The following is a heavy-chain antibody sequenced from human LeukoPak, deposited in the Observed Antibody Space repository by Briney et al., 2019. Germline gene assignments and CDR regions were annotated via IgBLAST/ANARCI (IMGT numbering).Heavy chain of an antibody. Sequence: SETLSLTCAVYGGSFSGYYWSWIRQPPGKGLEWIGEINRSGSTNYNPSLKSRVAISVDTSKNQFSLKLSSVTAADTAVYYCARGSLRITMVRGVIIAFIFDYWGQGTLVTVSS. CDR1: GGSFSGYY. J-gene: IGHJ4*02. V-gene: IGHV4-34*01. CDR2: INRSGST. CDR3: ARGSLRITMVRGVIIAFIFDY. D-gene: IGHD3-10*01.